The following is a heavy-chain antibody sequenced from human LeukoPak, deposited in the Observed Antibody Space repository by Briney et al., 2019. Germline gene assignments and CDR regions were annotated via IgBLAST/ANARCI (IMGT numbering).Heavy chain of an antibody. CDR3: ARGYSYGS. D-gene: IGHD5-18*01. J-gene: IGHJ5*02. CDR1: GLTFSSYG. CDR2: IYSGGST. V-gene: IGHV3-53*01. Sequence: GGSLRLSCAASGLTFSSYGMHWVRQAPGKGLEWVSVIYSGGSTYYADSVKGRFTISRDNSKNTLYLQMNSLRAEDTAVYYCARGYSYGSWGQGTLVTVSS.